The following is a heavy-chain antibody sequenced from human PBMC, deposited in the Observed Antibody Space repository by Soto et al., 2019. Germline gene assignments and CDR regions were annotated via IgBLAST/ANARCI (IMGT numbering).Heavy chain of an antibody. D-gene: IGHD6-13*01. V-gene: IGHV3-30*18. CDR1: GFTFSSYG. CDR2: ISYDGSNK. CDR3: AKVQGSSWKNYGMDV. J-gene: IGHJ6*02. Sequence: QVQLVESGGGVVQPGRSLRLSCAASGFTFSSYGMHWVRQAPGKGLEWVAVISYDGSNKYYADSVKGRFTISRDNSKNTLYLQMNSLRAEDRAVYYCAKVQGSSWKNYGMDVWGQGTTVTVSS.